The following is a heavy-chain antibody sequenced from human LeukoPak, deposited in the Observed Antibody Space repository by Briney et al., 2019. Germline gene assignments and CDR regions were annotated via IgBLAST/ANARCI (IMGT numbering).Heavy chain of an antibody. CDR1: GFTFSGYA. V-gene: IGHV3-23*01. CDR2: ISGSGGST. CDR3: AKPGYSSSWTNWFDP. J-gene: IGHJ5*02. Sequence: GRSLRLSCAASGFTFSGYAMSWVRQAPGKGLEWVSAISGSGGSTYYADSVKGRFTISRDNSKNTLYLQMNSLRAEDTAVYYCAKPGYSSSWTNWFDPWGQGTLVTVSS. D-gene: IGHD6-13*01.